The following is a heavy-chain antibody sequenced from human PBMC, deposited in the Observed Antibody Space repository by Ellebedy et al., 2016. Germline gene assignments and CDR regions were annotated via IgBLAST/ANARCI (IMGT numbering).Heavy chain of an antibody. CDR2: TYYRSKWYN. CDR3: ARGFFSSWYGGWNFWFDP. Sequence: SQTLSLTCAISGDSVSSNSAAWNWIRQSPSRGLEWLGRTYYRSKWYNDYAVSVKSRITINPDTSKNQFSLQLNSVTPEDTAVYYCARGFFSSWYGGWNFWFDPWGQGTLVTVSS. D-gene: IGHD6-13*01. J-gene: IGHJ5*02. CDR1: GDSVSSNSAA. V-gene: IGHV6-1*01.